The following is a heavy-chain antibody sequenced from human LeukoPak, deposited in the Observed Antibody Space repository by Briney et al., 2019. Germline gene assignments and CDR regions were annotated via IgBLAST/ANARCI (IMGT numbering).Heavy chain of an antibody. CDR3: AREGSDYYGSGSYYRSYYYYMEV. J-gene: IGHJ6*03. CDR1: GGSISSYY. Sequence: SETLSLTCTVSGGSISSYYWSWIRQPAGKGLEWIGRIYTSGSTNYNPSLKSRVTMSVDTSKNQFSLKLSSVTAADTAVYYCAREGSDYYGSGSYYRSYYYYMEVWGKGTTVTISS. CDR2: IYTSGST. V-gene: IGHV4-4*07. D-gene: IGHD3-10*01.